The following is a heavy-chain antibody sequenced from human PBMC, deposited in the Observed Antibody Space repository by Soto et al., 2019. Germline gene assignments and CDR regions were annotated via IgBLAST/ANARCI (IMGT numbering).Heavy chain of an antibody. V-gene: IGHV3-48*03. D-gene: IGHD1-20*01. Sequence: GSLRLSCVASGFVFKNYEMNWVRQAPGKGLEWISYISNSGNTIYVADSMRGRFTISRDNAKNSLFLQMNSLRADDTAVYYCARDIDNRDYYYGLDVWGQGTTVTVSS. CDR2: ISNSGNTI. J-gene: IGHJ6*02. CDR3: ARDIDNRDYYYGLDV. CDR1: GFVFKNYE.